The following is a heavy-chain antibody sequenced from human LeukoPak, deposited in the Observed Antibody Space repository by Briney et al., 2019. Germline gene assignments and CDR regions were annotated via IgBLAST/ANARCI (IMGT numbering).Heavy chain of an antibody. Sequence: PSETLSLTCTVSGGSISSYYWSWIRQPPGKGLEWIGEMDHSGSTNYNPSLKSRVTISVDTSKNQFSLKLSSVTAADTAVYYCARGPYVWGSYRYLDYWGQGTLVTVSS. D-gene: IGHD3-16*02. CDR1: GGSISSYY. CDR3: ARGPYVWGSYRYLDY. J-gene: IGHJ4*02. V-gene: IGHV4-34*01. CDR2: MDHSGST.